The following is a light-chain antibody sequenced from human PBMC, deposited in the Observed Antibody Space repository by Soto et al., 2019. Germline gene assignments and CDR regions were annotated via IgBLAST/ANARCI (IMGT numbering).Light chain of an antibody. CDR3: QRSYSADVA. V-gene: IGKV1-39*01. Sequence: DIQVTQSPSSLSAAIGDRVTITCRASQTISSYLNWYQQKPGKAPNLLINAASSLQSGVPSRFSSRGSGTYFALTIRRRKPDDFATYYFQRSYSADVACGGGTNVAIK. CDR1: QTISSY. CDR2: AAS. J-gene: IGKJ4*01.